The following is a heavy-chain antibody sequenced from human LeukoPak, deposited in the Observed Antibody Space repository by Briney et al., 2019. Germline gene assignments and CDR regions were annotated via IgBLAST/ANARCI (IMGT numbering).Heavy chain of an antibody. V-gene: IGHV3-11*01. CDR3: TTAPPQKYSSGGY. J-gene: IGHJ4*02. D-gene: IGHD6-19*01. Sequence: GGSLRLSCAASGFTFSDHYMSWIRQAPGKGLEWVSDISTNSNTMYYADSVKGRFTISRDNAKDSLYLQMNSLKTEDTAVYYCTTAPPQKYSSGGYWGQGTLVTVSS. CDR1: GFTFSDHY. CDR2: ISTNSNTM.